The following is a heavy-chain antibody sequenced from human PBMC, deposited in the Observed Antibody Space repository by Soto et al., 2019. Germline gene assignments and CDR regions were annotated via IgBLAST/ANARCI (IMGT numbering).Heavy chain of an antibody. CDR1: GYTFTSYG. J-gene: IGHJ4*02. CDR3: ARVIGGRKLFDY. D-gene: IGHD3-16*01. V-gene: IGHV1-18*01. CDR2: ISAYNGNT. Sequence: ASVKVSCKASGYTFTSYGISWVRQAPGQGLGWMGWISAYNGNTNYAQKLQGRVSMSLDTSKNQFYLRLSSVAAADTAFYYCARVIGGRKLFDYWGQGTLVTVSS.